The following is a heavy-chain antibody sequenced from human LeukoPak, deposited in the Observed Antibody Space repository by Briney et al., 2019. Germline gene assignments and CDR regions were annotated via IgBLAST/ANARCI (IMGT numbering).Heavy chain of an antibody. CDR3: SKRPGSSDY. Sequence: GGSLRLSCAASGFTFSSYAMSWVRQAPGKGLDWVSLISGSGGTAYYAGSVKGRFTVSRDNSKNTLYLQMNNLRADDTALYYCSKRPGSSDYWGQGTLVTVSS. V-gene: IGHV3-23*01. J-gene: IGHJ4*02. CDR2: ISGSGGTA. CDR1: GFTFSSYA. D-gene: IGHD2-15*01.